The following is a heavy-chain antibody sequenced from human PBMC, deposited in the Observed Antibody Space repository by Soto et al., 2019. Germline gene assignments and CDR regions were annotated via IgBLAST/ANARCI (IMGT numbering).Heavy chain of an antibody. CDR2: FIDSGHNI. J-gene: IGHJ4*02. V-gene: IGHV3-11*01. CDR3: LSRFLDGDNSALYFDH. CDR1: GFTFSEYY. Sequence: PGGSLRLSCVASGFTFSEYYLSWIRQSPGKSLEGLSYFIDSGHNIYYADSVKGRCTISTDNDKKTLYLHMNSLRVEDTAVYYCLSRFLDGDNSALYFDHWGQGTQVTVSS. D-gene: IGHD4-17*01.